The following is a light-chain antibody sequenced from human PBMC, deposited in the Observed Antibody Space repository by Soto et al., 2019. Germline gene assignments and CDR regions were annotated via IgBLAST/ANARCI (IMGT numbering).Light chain of an antibody. V-gene: IGKV3-15*01. CDR3: QQYNAWPLT. J-gene: IGKJ4*01. Sequence: EIVMTQSPASLSVSPGERATLSCRASQTVRNNLAWYQQKPGQAPRVLIYDASTRATAIPARFSGSGSGTEFTLTISSLQPDDSAVYYCQQYNAWPLTFGGGTKVEIK. CDR1: QTVRNN. CDR2: DAS.